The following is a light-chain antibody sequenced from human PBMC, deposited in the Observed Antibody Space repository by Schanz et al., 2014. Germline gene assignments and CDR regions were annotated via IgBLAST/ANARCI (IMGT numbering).Light chain of an antibody. CDR2: DVT. Sequence: QSALTQPASVSGSPGQSITISCAGTGSDLGAYNYVSWYQQHPGKAPKLMIYDVTNRPSGVSNRFSGSKSGTSASLAITGLQAEDEADYYCQSYDRSLSAWVFGGGTKLTVL. J-gene: IGLJ3*02. CDR3: QSYDRSLSAWV. CDR1: GSDLGAYNY. V-gene: IGLV2-14*03.